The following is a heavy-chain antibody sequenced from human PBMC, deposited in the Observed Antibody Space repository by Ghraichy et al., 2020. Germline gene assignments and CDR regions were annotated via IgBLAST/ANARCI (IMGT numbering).Heavy chain of an antibody. D-gene: IGHD6-19*01. CDR2: ISSRSSYI. CDR3: ARDTSFDSGVAGPVVSH. Sequence: ESLNISCAASGFTFSSYSMNWVRQAPGKGLEWVSSISSRSSYIYYADSVKGRFTISRDNAKNSLYLQMNSLRVEDTAVYYCARDTSFDSGVAGPVVSHWGQGTLVTVSS. CDR1: GFTFSSYS. V-gene: IGHV3-21*01. J-gene: IGHJ4*02.